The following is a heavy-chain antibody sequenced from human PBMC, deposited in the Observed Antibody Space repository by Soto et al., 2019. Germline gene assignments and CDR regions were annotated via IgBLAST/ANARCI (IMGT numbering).Heavy chain of an antibody. CDR3: ARGSFWSGYYTAHYYYYYGMDV. V-gene: IGHV5-51*01. CDR1: GYSFTSYW. D-gene: IGHD3-3*01. J-gene: IGHJ6*02. Sequence: GESLKISCKGSGYSFTSYWIGGVRQMPGKGLEWMGIIYPGDSDTRYSPSFQGQVTISADKSISTAYLQWSSLKASDTAMYYCARGSFWSGYYTAHYYYYYGMDVWGQGTTVTVSS. CDR2: IYPGDSDT.